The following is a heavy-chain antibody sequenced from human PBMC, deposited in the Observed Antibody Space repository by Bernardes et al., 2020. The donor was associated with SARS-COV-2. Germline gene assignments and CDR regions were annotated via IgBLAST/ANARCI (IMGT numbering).Heavy chain of an antibody. V-gene: IGHV3-23*01. D-gene: IGHD3-22*01. CDR3: AKENVVIGGYYFDH. Sequence: GGSLRLSCVGSGFTFSSYAMSWVRQAPGKGLQWVSAISGGGGGSTYYADSVKGRFTISRDSSRNTLYLQMKSLRAEDTAVYYCAKENVVIGGYYFDHWGQGTLVSVSS. J-gene: IGHJ4*02. CDR2: ISGGGGGST. CDR1: GFTFSSYA.